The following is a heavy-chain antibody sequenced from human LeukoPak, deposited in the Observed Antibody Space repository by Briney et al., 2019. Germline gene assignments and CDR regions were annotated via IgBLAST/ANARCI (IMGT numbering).Heavy chain of an antibody. Sequence: ASVKVSCKASGYTFTSYFMHWVRQASGQGLEWMGIINPSGGSTTYAQKFQGRVTMTRDASTSTVYMELRSLRSEDTAVYYCSRGPSAPDWFVFGGPYWGQGTLVTVSS. CDR2: INPSGGST. V-gene: IGHV1-46*01. J-gene: IGHJ4*02. D-gene: IGHD3-9*01. CDR3: SRGPSAPDWFVFGGPY. CDR1: GYTFTSYF.